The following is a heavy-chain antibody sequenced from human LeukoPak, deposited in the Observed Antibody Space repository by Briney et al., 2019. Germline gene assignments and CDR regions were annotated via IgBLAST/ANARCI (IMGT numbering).Heavy chain of an antibody. CDR2: ISWNSGSI. CDR1: GFTFDDYA. D-gene: IGHD4-23*01. Sequence: GRSLRLSCAASGFTFDDYAMHWVRQAPGEGLEWVSGISWNSGSIGYADSMKGRFTISRDNAKNSLYLQMNSLRAEDTALYYCAKDIDGVVRALDIWGQGTMVTVSS. J-gene: IGHJ3*02. CDR3: AKDIDGVVRALDI. V-gene: IGHV3-9*01.